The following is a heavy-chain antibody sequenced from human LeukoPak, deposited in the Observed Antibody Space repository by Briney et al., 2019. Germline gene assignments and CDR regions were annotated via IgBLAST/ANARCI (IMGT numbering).Heavy chain of an antibody. CDR2: LSFDASGR. CDR3: ARGRAYYDFWSGYYTGQYYFDY. J-gene: IGHJ4*02. V-gene: IGHV3-30*04. Sequence: GGSLRLSCVVSELNFKTHAMHWVRQAPGKGLEWVAGLSFDASGRNYADSVKGRFTISRDNSKNTLYLQMNSLRAEDTAVYYCARGRAYYDFWSGYYTGQYYFDYWGQGTLVTVSS. CDR1: ELNFKTHA. D-gene: IGHD3-3*01.